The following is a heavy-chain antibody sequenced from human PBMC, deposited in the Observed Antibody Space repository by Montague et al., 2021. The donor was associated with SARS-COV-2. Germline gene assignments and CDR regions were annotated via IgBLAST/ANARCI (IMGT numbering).Heavy chain of an antibody. Sequence: SETLSLTCTVSGGSISSYYWSWIRQSAGKGLEWIGRIHTGGSTDYNPSLNSRATISMDRARNLFSLKLSSVTAADTAIYYCAGKVLTVPADYWGQGTLVTVS. CDR2: IHTGGST. CDR1: GGSISSYY. V-gene: IGHV4-4*07. J-gene: IGHJ4*02. D-gene: IGHD4-11*01. CDR3: AGKVLTVPADY.